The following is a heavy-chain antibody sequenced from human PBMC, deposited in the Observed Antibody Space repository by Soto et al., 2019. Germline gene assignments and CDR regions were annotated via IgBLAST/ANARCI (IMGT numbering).Heavy chain of an antibody. CDR1: GFTFGNYA. CDR3: AKKGLGSLATYCSTGDCHYAFDI. J-gene: IGHJ3*02. Sequence: EVQLLESGGGLVQPGGSLRLSCAASGFTFGNYAMIWVRQAPGKGLEWVSTISGGGDSTYYADSVRGRFTISRENSRNTMYLQMNSLRAEETAVYYCAKKGLGSLATYCSTGDCHYAFDIWGQGTMVTVSS. V-gene: IGHV3-23*01. D-gene: IGHD2-15*01. CDR2: ISGGGDST.